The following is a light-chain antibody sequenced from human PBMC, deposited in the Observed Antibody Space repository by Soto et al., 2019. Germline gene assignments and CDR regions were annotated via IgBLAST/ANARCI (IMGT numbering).Light chain of an antibody. J-gene: IGLJ3*02. Sequence: QSVLTQPPSASGTPGQRVTISCSGSSSNIGSNYVYWYQQLPGTAPKLLIYRNNQRPSGVPDRFSGSKSGTSASLAISGLRYEEETNYYCAAWDDSLSGVVFGGGTKLTLL. CDR2: RNN. CDR1: SSNIGSNY. CDR3: AAWDDSLSGVV. V-gene: IGLV1-47*01.